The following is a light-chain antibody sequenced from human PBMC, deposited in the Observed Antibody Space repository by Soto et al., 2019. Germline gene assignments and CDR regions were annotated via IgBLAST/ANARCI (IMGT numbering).Light chain of an antibody. CDR1: SSDVGGFNS. CDR3: SSYTSTMTKV. Sequence: QSALTRSACVSGSPGQSIPISWTGTSSDVGGFNSVSWYQLRPGTAPKLILYDVVDRPSGVSYRFSGSKSGNTASLTISGLQAADEADYFCSSYTSTMTKVFGSGTKVTVL. V-gene: IGLV2-14*03. CDR2: DVV. J-gene: IGLJ1*01.